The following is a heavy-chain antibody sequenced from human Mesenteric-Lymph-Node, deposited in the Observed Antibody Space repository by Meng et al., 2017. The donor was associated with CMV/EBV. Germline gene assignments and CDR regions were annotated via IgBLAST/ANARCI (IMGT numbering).Heavy chain of an antibody. CDR2: IYHSGST. D-gene: IGHD3-3*01. J-gene: IGHJ6*02. Sequence: GSLRPSCAVSGGSISSSNWWSWVRQPPGKGLEWIGEIYHSGSTNYNPSLKSRVTISVDKSKNQFSLKLSSVTAADTAVYYCARGRITIFGVVRDGMDVWGQGTTVTVSS. V-gene: IGHV4-4*02. CDR1: GGSISSSNW. CDR3: ARGRITIFGVVRDGMDV.